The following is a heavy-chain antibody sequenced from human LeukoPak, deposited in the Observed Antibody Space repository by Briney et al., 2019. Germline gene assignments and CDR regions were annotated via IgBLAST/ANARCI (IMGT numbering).Heavy chain of an antibody. J-gene: IGHJ6*03. D-gene: IGHD3-3*01. CDR3: ARDPFTIPTSYYYYYYMDV. CDR1: GFTFSSYS. Sequence: GGSLRLSCAASGFTFSSYSMNWVRQAPGKGLEWVSYISSSGSTIYYADSVKGRFTISRDNAKNSLYLQMNSLRAEDTAVYYCARDPFTIPTSYYYYYYMDVWGKGTTVTVSS. V-gene: IGHV3-48*04. CDR2: ISSSGSTI.